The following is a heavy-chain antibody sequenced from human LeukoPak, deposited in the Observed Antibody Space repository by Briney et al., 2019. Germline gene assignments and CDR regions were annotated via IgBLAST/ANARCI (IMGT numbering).Heavy chain of an antibody. Sequence: AAVKVSCKASGYTFTSYYMHWVRQAPGQGLEWMGIINPSGGSTSYAQKFQGRVTMTRDTSTSTVYMELSRLRSEDTAVCYCARVDSSGYYDDGSYFDYWGQGTLVTVSS. CDR2: INPSGGST. J-gene: IGHJ4*02. D-gene: IGHD3-22*01. CDR1: GYTFTSYY. CDR3: ARVDSSGYYDDGSYFDY. V-gene: IGHV1-46*01.